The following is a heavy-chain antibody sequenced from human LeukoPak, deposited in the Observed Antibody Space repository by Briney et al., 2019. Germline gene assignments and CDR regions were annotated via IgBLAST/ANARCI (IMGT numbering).Heavy chain of an antibody. V-gene: IGHV1-69*01. J-gene: IGHJ6*03. D-gene: IGHD3-10*01. CDR3: ARFLMVRGGYYYYMDV. CDR2: IIPIFGTA. CDR1: GGTFSSYA. Sequence: SEKVSCKASGGTFSSYAISWVRQAPGQGLEWMGGIIPIFGTANNAQKFLGRVTITADESTSNDYMELSSLRSEDTAVYYCARFLMVRGGYYYYMDVWGKGTTVTVSS.